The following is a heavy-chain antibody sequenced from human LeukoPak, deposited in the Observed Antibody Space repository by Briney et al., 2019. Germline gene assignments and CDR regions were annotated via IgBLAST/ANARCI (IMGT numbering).Heavy chain of an antibody. CDR1: GYTFTSYD. J-gene: IGHJ4*02. D-gene: IGHD5-18*01. CDR2: MNPNSGNT. CDR3: ARVKRGYSYGSY. Sequence: ASVKVSCKASGYTFTSYDINWVRQATGQGHEWMGWMNPNSGNTGYAQKFQGRVTMTRNTSISTAYMELSSLRSEDTAVYYCARVKRGYSYGSYWGQGTLVTVSS. V-gene: IGHV1-8*01.